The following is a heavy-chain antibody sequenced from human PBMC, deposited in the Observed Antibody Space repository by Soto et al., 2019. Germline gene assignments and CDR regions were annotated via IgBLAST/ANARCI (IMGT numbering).Heavy chain of an antibody. J-gene: IGHJ4*02. CDR2: VKRKFDGGTI. D-gene: IGHD3-10*01. V-gene: IGHV3-15*07. Sequence: EVQLVESGGGLVEPGGSLRLSCAASGFTCNGAWMNWVRPGPGKGLEWVGRVKRKFDGGTIDYAAPGKGRFTISRDHSRNTVYLQMNSLSTQDTAMYYGSADLPGWGASAFDYWSQGALVTFSS. CDR1: GFTCNGAW. CDR3: SADLPGWGASAFDY.